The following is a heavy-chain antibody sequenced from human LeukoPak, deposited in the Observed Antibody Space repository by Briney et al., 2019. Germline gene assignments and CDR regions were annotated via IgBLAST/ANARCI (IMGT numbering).Heavy chain of an antibody. CDR1: GGSISSHY. D-gene: IGHD3-3*01. V-gene: IGHV4-59*11. J-gene: IGHJ3*02. CDR2: IYHSGNT. Sequence: SETLSLTCTVSGGSISSHYWSWVRQTPGKGLEWIGHIYHSGNTKYNSALKGRVTISDDASKNQFSLRLSSVTAADTAVYFCARGYDFWSGVMSDALDIWGGGQRSPSLQ. CDR3: ARGYDFWSGVMSDALDI.